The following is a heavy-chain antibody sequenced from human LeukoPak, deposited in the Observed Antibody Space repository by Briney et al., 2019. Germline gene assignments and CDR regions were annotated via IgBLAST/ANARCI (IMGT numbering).Heavy chain of an antibody. Sequence: SSETLSLTCSVSVGSISSTSYYWAWIRQPPGKGLEWIGSIYYSGSTNYNPSLKSRVTISVDTSKNQFSLKLSSVTAADTAVYYCARGFRGRAYYYYYMDVWGKGTTVTVSS. CDR2: IYYSGST. V-gene: IGHV4-39*07. D-gene: IGHD1-26*01. J-gene: IGHJ6*03. CDR3: ARGFRGRAYYYYYMDV. CDR1: VGSISSTSYY.